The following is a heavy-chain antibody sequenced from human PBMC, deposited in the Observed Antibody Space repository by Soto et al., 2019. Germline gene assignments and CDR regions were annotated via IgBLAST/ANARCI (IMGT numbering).Heavy chain of an antibody. D-gene: IGHD4-17*01. Sequence: GSLRLSCAASGFTVSGTYMNWVRQAPGRGLEWLSVIYSGGDTYYADSVKGRFTISRDNSKNTLFLQMNSLRAEDTALYYCARQPPSSTFGDYVYYFDYWGQGTQVTVSS. J-gene: IGHJ4*02. V-gene: IGHV3-66*04. CDR2: IYSGGDT. CDR3: ARQPPSSTFGDYVYYFDY. CDR1: GFTVSGTY.